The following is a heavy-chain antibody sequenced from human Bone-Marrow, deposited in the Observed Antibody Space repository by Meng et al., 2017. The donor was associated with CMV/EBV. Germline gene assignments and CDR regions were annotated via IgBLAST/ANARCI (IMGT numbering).Heavy chain of an antibody. CDR3: ARLWDSFYYYYGMDV. J-gene: IGHJ6*02. Sequence: ASVKVSCKAYGYTFTSYDINWVRQATGQGLEWMGWMNPNSGNTGYAQKFQGRVTMTWNTSISTAYMELSSLRSEDTAVYYCARLWDSFYYYYGMDVWGQGTMVTVSS. CDR2: MNPNSGNT. D-gene: IGHD3/OR15-3a*01. CDR1: GYTFTSYD. V-gene: IGHV1-8*01.